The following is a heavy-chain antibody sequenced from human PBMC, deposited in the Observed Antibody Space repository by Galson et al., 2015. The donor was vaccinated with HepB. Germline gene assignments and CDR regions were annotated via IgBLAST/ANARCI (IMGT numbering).Heavy chain of an antibody. V-gene: IGHV3-49*04. Sequence: SLRFSCAASGFTFGDYAMSWVRQAPGKGLEWVGFIRSKAYGGTTEYAASVKGRFTISRDDSKSIAYLQMNSLKTEDTAVYYCTRDQEWTTVKSYWGQGTLVTVSS. CDR2: IRSKAYGGTT. CDR1: GFTFGDYA. D-gene: IGHD4-17*01. CDR3: TRDQEWTTVKSY. J-gene: IGHJ4*02.